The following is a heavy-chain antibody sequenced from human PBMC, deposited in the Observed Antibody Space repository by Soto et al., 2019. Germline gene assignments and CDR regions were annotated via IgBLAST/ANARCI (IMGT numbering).Heavy chain of an antibody. CDR2: ISSSSSNI. CDR1: GFTFSSYS. V-gene: IGHV3-48*01. J-gene: IGHJ4*02. D-gene: IGHD2-2*01. CDR3: ARDLEDIVVVPAAMSRDFDY. Sequence: EVQLVESGGGLVQPGGSLRLSCAASGFTFSSYSMNWVRQAPGKGLEWVSYISSSSSNIYYADSVKGRFTISRDNAKNSLYLQMNSRRAEDTAVYYCARDLEDIVVVPAAMSRDFDYWGQGTLVTVSS.